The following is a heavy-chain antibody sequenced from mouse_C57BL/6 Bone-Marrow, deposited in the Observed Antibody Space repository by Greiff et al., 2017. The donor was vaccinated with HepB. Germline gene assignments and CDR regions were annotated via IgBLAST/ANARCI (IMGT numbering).Heavy chain of an antibody. CDR1: GFSLTSYG. V-gene: IGHV2-2*01. CDR3: AYGSSYLAWFAY. CDR2: IWSGGST. Sequence: VKLVESGPGLVQPSQRLSITCTVSGFSLTSYGVHWVRQSPGKGLEWLGVIWSGGSTDYNAAFISSLSIRKDNSKSQVFFKRNSLQADVTAIYYCAYGSSYLAWFAYWGQGTLVTVSA. J-gene: IGHJ3*01. D-gene: IGHD1-1*01.